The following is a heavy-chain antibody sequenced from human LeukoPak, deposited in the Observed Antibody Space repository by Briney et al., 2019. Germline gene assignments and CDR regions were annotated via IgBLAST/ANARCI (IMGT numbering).Heavy chain of an antibody. J-gene: IGHJ4*02. CDR2: ISSSDYI. Sequence: GGSLRLSCAASGFTFSNYTMNWVRQAPGKGLEWVSSISSSDYIYYADSVKGRFTISRDNAKNSLYLQMNSLRDEDTAVYYCASSLVGVVYSNCDYWGQGTLVTVSS. CDR1: GFTFSNYT. CDR3: ASSLVGVVYSNCDY. V-gene: IGHV3-69-1*01. D-gene: IGHD3-16*01.